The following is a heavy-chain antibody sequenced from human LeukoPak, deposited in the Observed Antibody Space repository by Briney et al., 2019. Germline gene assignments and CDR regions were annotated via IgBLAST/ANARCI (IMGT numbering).Heavy chain of an antibody. V-gene: IGHV3-23*01. Sequence: GGSLRLSCAASGFTFSTYAMTWVRQAPGKGLEWVSVISGSGGSTYYADSVKGRFTLSRDNSKNTIYLQMNSLRAEDAAVYYCAKSIGGVVVVAADYWGQGTLVTVSS. D-gene: IGHD2-15*01. CDR2: ISGSGGST. CDR3: AKSIGGVVVVAADY. CDR1: GFTFSTYA. J-gene: IGHJ4*02.